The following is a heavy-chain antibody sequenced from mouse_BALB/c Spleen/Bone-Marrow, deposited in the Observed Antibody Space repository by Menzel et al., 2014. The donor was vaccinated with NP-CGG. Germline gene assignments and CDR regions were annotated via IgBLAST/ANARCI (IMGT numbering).Heavy chain of an antibody. V-gene: IGHV10S3*01. Sequence: VHLVESGGGLVQPKGSLKLSCAASGFTFNTNAMNWVRQAPGKGLEWVARIRSKSNNYATYYADSVKDRFTISRDDSQSMLYLQMNNVKTEDTAMYYGVRDPSNWERAMDYWGQGTSVTVSS. CDR2: IRSKSNNYAT. CDR3: VRDPSNWERAMDY. J-gene: IGHJ4*01. CDR1: GFTFNTNA. D-gene: IGHD4-1*01.